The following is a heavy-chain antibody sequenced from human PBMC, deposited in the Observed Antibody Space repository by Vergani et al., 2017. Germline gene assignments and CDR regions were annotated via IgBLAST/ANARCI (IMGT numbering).Heavy chain of an antibody. J-gene: IGHJ6*02. CDR1: GFTFSSYD. Sequence: EVQLVESGGGLVQPGGSLRLSCAASGFTFSSYDMHWVRQATGKGLEWVSAIGTAGDTYYPGSVKGRFTISRENAKNSLYLQMNSLRAEDTAVYYCARARSVSYGDYVFYYYGMDVWGQGTTVTVSS. CDR3: ARARSVSYGDYVFYYYGMDV. V-gene: IGHV3-13*01. CDR2: IGTAGDT. D-gene: IGHD4-17*01.